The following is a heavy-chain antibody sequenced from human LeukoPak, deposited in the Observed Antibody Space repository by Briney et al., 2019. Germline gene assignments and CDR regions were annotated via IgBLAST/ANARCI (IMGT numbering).Heavy chain of an antibody. Sequence: ASVKVSCKASGYTFTGYYMHWVRQAPGQGLEWMGWINPNSGGTNYAQKFQGRVTMTRDTSISTAYMELSRLRSDNTAVYYCAKCPFYSSGWYCTSIDYWGQGTLVTVSS. CDR3: AKCPFYSSGWYCTSIDY. V-gene: IGHV1-2*02. D-gene: IGHD6-19*01. CDR1: GYTFTGYY. CDR2: INPNSGGT. J-gene: IGHJ4*02.